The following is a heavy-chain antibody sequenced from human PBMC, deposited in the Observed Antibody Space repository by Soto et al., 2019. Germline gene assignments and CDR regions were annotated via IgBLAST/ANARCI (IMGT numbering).Heavy chain of an antibody. J-gene: IGHJ4*02. CDR2: ISDSGSST. V-gene: IGHV3-23*01. Sequence: GESLKISCAASGFTFSNYPVSWVRQAPGEGLDWVSAISDSGSSTYYADSVKGRFTISRDNSKNTLYLQLNSLRAEDTAIYYCAKHEGYCTGGTCYFDYWGQGTLVTVSS. CDR1: GFTFSNYP. D-gene: IGHD2-8*02. CDR3: AKHEGYCTGGTCYFDY.